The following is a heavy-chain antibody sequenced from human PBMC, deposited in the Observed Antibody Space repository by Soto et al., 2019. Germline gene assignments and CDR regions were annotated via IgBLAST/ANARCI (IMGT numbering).Heavy chain of an antibody. CDR1: GGTFSSYA. CDR2: IIPIFGTA. CDR3: AARYCSSTSCDTYYYYGMDV. D-gene: IGHD2-2*02. Sequence: QVQLVQSGAEVKKPGSSVKVSCKASGGTFSSYAISWVRQAPGQGLEWMGGIIPIFGTANYAQKFQGRVTITADESTSTAYMELSSLRSEVTAVYYCAARYCSSTSCDTYYYYGMDVWGQGTTVTVSS. V-gene: IGHV1-69*01. J-gene: IGHJ6*02.